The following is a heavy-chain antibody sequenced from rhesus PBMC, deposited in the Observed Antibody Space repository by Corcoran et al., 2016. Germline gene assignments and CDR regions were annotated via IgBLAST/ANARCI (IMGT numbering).Heavy chain of an antibody. CDR1: GYTFTELS. V-gene: IGHV1-156*01. J-gene: IGHJ6*01. D-gene: IGHD2-21*01. Sequence: EVQLVQSGAEVKKPGASVKVSCTVSGYTFTELSMHWVRQAPGKGVEWMGGVDHLYGEIRHAEKCQGIVPMTEETSTETAYMELSSLRSEDTAVYYCASNKADCTGSGCYRYGLDSWGQGVVVTVSS. CDR2: VDHLYGEI. CDR3: ASNKADCTGSGCYRYGLDS.